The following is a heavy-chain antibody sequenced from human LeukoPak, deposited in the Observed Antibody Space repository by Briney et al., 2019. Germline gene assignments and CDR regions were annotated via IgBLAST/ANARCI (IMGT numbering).Heavy chain of an antibody. J-gene: IGHJ6*02. CDR2: MNPNRGNT. CDR1: GYTFTRDD. CDR3: ARGLVVPADIGGYYYGMDV. Sequence: ASVKVSCKASGYTFTRDDINWVRQATGQGLEWMGWMNPNRGNTVYAQKFQGRVTMPRNPYISTAYMELSSLRSEDTAVYYCARGLVVPADIGGYYYGMDVWGQGPTVTVSS. V-gene: IGHV1-8*01. D-gene: IGHD2-2*02.